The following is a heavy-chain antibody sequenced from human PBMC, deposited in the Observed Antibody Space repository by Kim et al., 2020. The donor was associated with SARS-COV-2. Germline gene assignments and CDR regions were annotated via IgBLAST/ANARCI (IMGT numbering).Heavy chain of an antibody. Sequence: SVKVSCKASGGTFSSYSISWVRQAPGQGLEWMGRIIPVFDSPDYAPKFQGRVTITADRSTRTAYLELRSLRSEDMAIYYCATRDGYNPNYFYFYMDIWGNGTTLTVTS. CDR1: GGTFSSYS. J-gene: IGHJ6*03. D-gene: IGHD1-1*01. CDR2: IIPVFDSP. V-gene: IGHV1-69*02. CDR3: ATRDGYNPNYFYFYMDI.